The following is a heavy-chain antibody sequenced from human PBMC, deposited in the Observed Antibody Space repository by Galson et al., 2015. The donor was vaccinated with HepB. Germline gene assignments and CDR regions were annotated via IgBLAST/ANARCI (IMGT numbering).Heavy chain of an antibody. CDR3: ASTGPLQHYYVDAFDI. Sequence: SLRLSCAASGFTVSSNYMSWVRQAPGKGLEWVSVIYSGGSTYYADSVKGRFTISRHNSKNTLYLQMNSLRAEDTAVYYCASTGPLQHYYVDAFDIWGQGTMVTVSS. CDR2: IYSGGST. J-gene: IGHJ3*02. CDR1: GFTVSSNY. D-gene: IGHD3-10*02. V-gene: IGHV3-53*04.